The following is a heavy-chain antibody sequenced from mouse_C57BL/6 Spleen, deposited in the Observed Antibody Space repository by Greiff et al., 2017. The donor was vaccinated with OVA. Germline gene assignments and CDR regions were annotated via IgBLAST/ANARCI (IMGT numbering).Heavy chain of an antibody. CDR2: IYPGDGDT. V-gene: IGHV1-80*01. CDR1: GYAFSSYW. CDR3: ARSDYGSSPWVAY. D-gene: IGHD1-1*01. Sequence: QVQLKQSGAELVKPGASVKISCKASGYAFSSYWMNWVKQRPGKGLEWIGQIYPGDGDTNYNGKFKGKATLTADKSSSTAYMQLSSLTSEDSAVYFCARSDYGSSPWVAYWGQGTLVTVSA. J-gene: IGHJ3*01.